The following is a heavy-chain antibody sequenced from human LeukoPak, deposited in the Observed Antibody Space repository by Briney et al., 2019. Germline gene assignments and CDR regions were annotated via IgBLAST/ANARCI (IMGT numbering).Heavy chain of an antibody. CDR3: VRASLYNSGRFFDF. CDR1: GFTFSSYS. CDR2: ISGSSSYI. V-gene: IGHV3-21*01. Sequence: GGSLRLSCAASGFTFSSYSMNWVRQAPGKGLEWVSSISGSSSYIYYADSVTGRFTISRDNAKNSLSLQMDRLRAEDTAVYYCVRASLYNSGRFFDFWGQGSLVIVSS. D-gene: IGHD6-19*01. J-gene: IGHJ4*02.